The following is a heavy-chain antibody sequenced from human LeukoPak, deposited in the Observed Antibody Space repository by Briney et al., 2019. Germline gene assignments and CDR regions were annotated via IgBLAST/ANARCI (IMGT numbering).Heavy chain of an antibody. Sequence: PSQTLSLTCTVSDGSISSDSYYWRWIRQPAGKGLEWIGRIYTSGSTNFSPSLKSRVTISVDTSKNQFSLKLSSVTAADTAVYYCARCTITPYYFDYWGQGTLVTVSS. CDR3: ARCTITPYYFDY. V-gene: IGHV4-61*02. CDR1: DGSISSDSYY. CDR2: IYTSGST. J-gene: IGHJ4*02. D-gene: IGHD5-12*01.